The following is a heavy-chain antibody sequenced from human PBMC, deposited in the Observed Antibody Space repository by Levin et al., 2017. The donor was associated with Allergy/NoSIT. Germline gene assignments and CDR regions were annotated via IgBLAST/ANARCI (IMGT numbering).Heavy chain of an antibody. CDR2: IYSDHST. D-gene: IGHD3-10*01. J-gene: IGHJ4*02. V-gene: IGHV3-53*01. CDR1: GFTVSSNY. Sequence: GGSLRLSCAVSGFTVSSNYMSWVRQAPGKGLEWVSVIYSDHSTYYADSVKGRFTISRDNSKNTLYLQMNSLRAEDTAVYYCARGGGDYNPFDYWGQGTLVTVSS. CDR3: ARGGGDYNPFDY.